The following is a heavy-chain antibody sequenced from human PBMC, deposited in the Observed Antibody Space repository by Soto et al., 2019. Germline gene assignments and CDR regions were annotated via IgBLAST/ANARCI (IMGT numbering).Heavy chain of an antibody. Sequence: PSETLSLTCAVYGGSFSGYYWSWIRQPPGKGLEWIGEINHSGSTNYNPSLKSRVTISVDTSKNQFSLKLSSVTAADTAVYYCASARYCTNGVCYTFDYWGQGTLVTVSS. J-gene: IGHJ4*02. D-gene: IGHD2-8*01. CDR2: INHSGST. CDR3: ASARYCTNGVCYTFDY. V-gene: IGHV4-34*01. CDR1: GGSFSGYY.